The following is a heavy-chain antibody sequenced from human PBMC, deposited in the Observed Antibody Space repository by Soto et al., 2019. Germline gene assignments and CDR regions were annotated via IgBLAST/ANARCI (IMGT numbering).Heavy chain of an antibody. J-gene: IGHJ4*02. CDR1: GYTFTSYD. CDR3: ARGRGVRYSSSWYVWEYYFDY. CDR2: MNPNSGNT. V-gene: IGHV1-8*01. D-gene: IGHD6-13*01. Sequence: GASVKVSCKASGYTFTSYDINWVRQATGQGLEWMGWMNPNSGNTGYAQKFQGRVTMTRNTSISTAYMELSSLRSEDTAVYYCARGRGVRYSSSWYVWEYYFDYWGQGTLVTAPQ.